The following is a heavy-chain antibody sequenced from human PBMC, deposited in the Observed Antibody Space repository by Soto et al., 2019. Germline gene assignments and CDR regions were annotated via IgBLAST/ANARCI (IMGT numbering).Heavy chain of an antibody. Sequence: GGSLRLSCAASGFTFSSYWMSWVRQAPGKGLEWVANIKQDGSEKYYVDSVKGRFTISRDNAKNSLYLQMNSLRAEDTAVYYCARKGIQLWLRWFDPWGQGTLVTVSS. CDR1: GFTFSSYW. CDR3: ARKGIQLWLRWFDP. V-gene: IGHV3-7*01. D-gene: IGHD5-18*01. CDR2: IKQDGSEK. J-gene: IGHJ5*02.